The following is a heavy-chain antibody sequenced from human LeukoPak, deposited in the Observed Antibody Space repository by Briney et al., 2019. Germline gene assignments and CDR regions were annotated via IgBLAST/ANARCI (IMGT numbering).Heavy chain of an antibody. D-gene: IGHD6-19*01. J-gene: IGHJ4*02. CDR1: GFTFDDYA. CDR3: AKDSSLSVAGLFDY. V-gene: IGHV3-9*01. CDR2: ISWNSGSI. Sequence: GGSLRLSCAASGFTFDDYAMHWVPQAPGKGLEWVSGISWNSGSIGYADSVKGRFTISRDNAKNSLYLQMNSLRAEDTALYYCAKDSSLSVAGLFDYWGQGTLVTVSS.